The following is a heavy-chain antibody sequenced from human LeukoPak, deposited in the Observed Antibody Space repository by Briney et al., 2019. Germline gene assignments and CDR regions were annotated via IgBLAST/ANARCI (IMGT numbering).Heavy chain of an antibody. V-gene: IGHV4-34*01. CDR1: GGSFSGYY. D-gene: IGHD3-16*02. Sequence: SETLSLTCAVYGGSFSGYYWSWIRQPPGKGLEWIGEINHSGSTNYNPSLKSRVTISVDTSKNQFSLKLSSMTAADTAVYYCARAKYYDYVWGSYRPGPNFDYWGQGTLVTVSS. J-gene: IGHJ4*02. CDR2: INHSGST. CDR3: ARAKYYDYVWGSYRPGPNFDY.